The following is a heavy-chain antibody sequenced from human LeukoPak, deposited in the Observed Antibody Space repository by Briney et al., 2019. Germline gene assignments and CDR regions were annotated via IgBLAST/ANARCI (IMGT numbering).Heavy chain of an antibody. V-gene: IGHV1-2*02. CDR2: INPNSGGT. D-gene: IGHD5-24*01. J-gene: IGHJ4*02. Sequence: ASVKVSCKASGYTFTGYYMHWVRQAPGQGLEWMGWINPNSGGTNYAQKFQGRVTMTRDTSISTAYMELSRLRSDDTAVYYCARDTSARWLRLGYWGQGTLVTVSS. CDR1: GYTFTGYY. CDR3: ARDTSARWLRLGY.